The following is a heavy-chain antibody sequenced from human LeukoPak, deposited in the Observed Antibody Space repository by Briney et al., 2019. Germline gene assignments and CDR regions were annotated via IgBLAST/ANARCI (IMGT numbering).Heavy chain of an antibody. J-gene: IGHJ4*02. D-gene: IGHD6-13*01. CDR2: IRYDGSNK. Sequence: GGSLRLSCAASGFIFSSYGLHWVRQAPGKGLEWVAFIRYDGSNKYYADSVKGRFTVSRDNSKNTLFLQMNSLRAEDTAVYYCAKACRAAVGQIAFWGQGTLVTVSS. V-gene: IGHV3-30*02. CDR1: GFIFSSYG. CDR3: AKACRAAVGQIAF.